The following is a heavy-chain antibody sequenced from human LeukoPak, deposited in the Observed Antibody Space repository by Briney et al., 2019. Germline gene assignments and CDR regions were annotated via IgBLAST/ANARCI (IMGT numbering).Heavy chain of an antibody. J-gene: IGHJ3*02. Sequence: GGSLRLSCAASGFTFSSYGMNWVRQAPGKGLEWVSSISSSSSYIYYADSVKGRFTISRDNAKNSLYLQMNSLGAEDTAVYYCASGKSERWLQSQGAFDIWGQGTMVTVSS. CDR2: ISSSSSYI. CDR1: GFTFSSYG. CDR3: ASGKSERWLQSQGAFDI. D-gene: IGHD5-24*01. V-gene: IGHV3-21*01.